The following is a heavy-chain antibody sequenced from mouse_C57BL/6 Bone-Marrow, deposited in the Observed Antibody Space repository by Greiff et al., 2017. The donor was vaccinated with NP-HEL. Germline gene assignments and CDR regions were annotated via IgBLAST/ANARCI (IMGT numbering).Heavy chain of an antibody. CDR1: GYTFTSYW. V-gene: IGHV1-5*01. Sequence: VQLQQSGTVLARPGASVKMSCKTSGYTFTSYWMHWVKQRPGQGLEWIGAIYPGNSDTSYNQKFKGKATLTVDQSSSTAYMQLNSLTSEDSAVYYCAREKETGTEFAYWGQGTLVTVSA. J-gene: IGHJ3*01. CDR2: IYPGNSDT. D-gene: IGHD4-1*01. CDR3: AREKETGTEFAY.